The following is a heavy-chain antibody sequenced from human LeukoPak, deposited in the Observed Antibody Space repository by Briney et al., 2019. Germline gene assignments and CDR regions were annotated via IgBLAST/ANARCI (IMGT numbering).Heavy chain of an antibody. V-gene: IGHV4-31*03. D-gene: IGHD3-9*01. J-gene: IGHJ4*02. CDR1: GGSISSGGYY. CDR3: ARAPARGVLRYFDKPYYFDY. Sequence: SETLSLTCTVSGGSISSGGYYWSWIRQHPGKGLEWIGYIYYSGSTYYNPSLKSRVTISVDTSKNQFSLKLSSVTAADTAVYYCARAPARGVLRYFDKPYYFDYWGQGTLVTVSS. CDR2: IYYSGST.